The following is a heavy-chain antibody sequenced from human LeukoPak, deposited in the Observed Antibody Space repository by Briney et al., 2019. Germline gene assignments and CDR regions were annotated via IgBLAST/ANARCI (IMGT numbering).Heavy chain of an antibody. CDR1: GGSFSGYY. V-gene: IGHV4-34*01. D-gene: IGHD3-10*01. Sequence: SETLSLTCAVYGGSFSGYYWSWIRQPPGKGLEWIGEINHSGSTNYNPSLKSRVTISVDTSKNQFSLKLSSVTAADTAVYYCARRRYYYGSGYYMDVWGKGTTVTISS. J-gene: IGHJ6*03. CDR3: ARRRYYYGSGYYMDV. CDR2: INHSGST.